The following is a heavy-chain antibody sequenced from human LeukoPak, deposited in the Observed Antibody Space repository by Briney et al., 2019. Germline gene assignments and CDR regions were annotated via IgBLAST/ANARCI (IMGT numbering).Heavy chain of an antibody. CDR1: GYTFTGYY. Sequence: WASVKVSCKASGYTFTGYYMHWVRQAPGQGLEWMGWINPNSGGTYYAQKFQGRVTLTRDTSISTAYMGLSSLRSDDTAVYYCARDGGLRKFDPWGQGALVTVSS. CDR2: INPNSGGT. CDR3: ARDGGLRKFDP. D-gene: IGHD4-23*01. V-gene: IGHV1-2*02. J-gene: IGHJ5*02.